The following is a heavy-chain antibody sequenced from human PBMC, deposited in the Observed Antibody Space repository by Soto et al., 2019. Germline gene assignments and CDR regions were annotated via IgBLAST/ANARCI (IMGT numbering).Heavy chain of an antibody. D-gene: IGHD6-6*01. CDR1: GFTFSNYA. CDR3: VRHPVLKSPSSY. J-gene: IGHJ4*02. CDR2: ISGSGDTT. V-gene: IGHV3-23*01. Sequence: GGSLRLSCAASGFTFSNYAMNWVRQAPGKGLEWVSTISGSGDTTYYADSVKGQVTISVDKSINTAYLQWNSLKASDTAMYYCVRHPVLKSPSSYWGQGTLVTVSS.